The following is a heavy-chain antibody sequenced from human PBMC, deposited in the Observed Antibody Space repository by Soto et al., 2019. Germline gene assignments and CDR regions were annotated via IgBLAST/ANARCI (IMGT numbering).Heavy chain of an antibody. Sequence: ASVKVSCKASGGTFSSYTISWVRQAPGQGLEWMGRIIPILGIANYAQKFQGRVTITADKSTSTAYMELSSLRSEDTAVYYCARESTSSSFDYWGQGTLVTVSS. CDR3: ARESTSSSFDY. V-gene: IGHV1-69*04. D-gene: IGHD6-6*01. CDR1: GGTFSSYT. CDR2: IIPILGIA. J-gene: IGHJ4*02.